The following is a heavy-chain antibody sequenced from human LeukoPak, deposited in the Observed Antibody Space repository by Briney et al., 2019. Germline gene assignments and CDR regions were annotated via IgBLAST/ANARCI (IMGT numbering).Heavy chain of an antibody. D-gene: IGHD2/OR15-2a*01. CDR3: ARGFSESRSTLDY. CDR2: SSAYNDNT. CDR1: GYSFTSYG. J-gene: IGHJ4*02. V-gene: IGHV1-18*01. Sequence: ASVKVSCRASGYSFTSYGMSWVRQAPGQGLEWVGWSSAYNDNTNYAQKLQGRVTMTTDTSTSTAYMELRSLRSDDTAVYYCARGFSESRSTLDYWGQGTLVTVSS.